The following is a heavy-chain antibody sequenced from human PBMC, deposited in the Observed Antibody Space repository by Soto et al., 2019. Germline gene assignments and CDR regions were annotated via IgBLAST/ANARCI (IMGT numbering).Heavy chain of an antibody. Sequence: AQTCRSRWSPHNTNKKGVGWIRQPPGKALEWPALIYWNDDKRYSPSLTSRLTITKDTSKNQVDLTMTNMDPVDTATYYCEHSTSMVPRALDYWGPGTLVTVSS. CDR1: WSPHNTNKKG. CDR3: EHSTSMVPRALDY. J-gene: IGHJ4*02. CDR2: IYWNDDK. V-gene: IGHV2-5*01. D-gene: IGHD5-18*01.